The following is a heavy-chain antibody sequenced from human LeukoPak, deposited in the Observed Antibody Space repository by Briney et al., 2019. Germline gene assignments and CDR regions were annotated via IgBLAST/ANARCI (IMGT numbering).Heavy chain of an antibody. Sequence: GGSLRLSCAASGFTFSSYAMSWVRQAPGKGLEWVSAISGSGGSTYYADSVKGRFTISRDNSKNTLYLQMNSLRAEDTAVYYCAKILPAAYDILTGYSYTPYYFDYWGQGTLVTVSS. D-gene: IGHD3-9*01. V-gene: IGHV3-23*01. J-gene: IGHJ4*02. CDR3: AKILPAAYDILTGYSYTPYYFDY. CDR1: GFTFSSYA. CDR2: ISGSGGST.